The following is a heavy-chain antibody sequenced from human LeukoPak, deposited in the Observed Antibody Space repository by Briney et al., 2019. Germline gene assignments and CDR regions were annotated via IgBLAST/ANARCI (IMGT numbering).Heavy chain of an antibody. CDR3: ARDFGDGYNSYYFDY. CDR2: INPNSGGA. V-gene: IGHV1-2*06. CDR1: GYTFTVYY. J-gene: IGHJ4*01. D-gene: IGHD5-24*01. Sequence: ASVKVSCKASGYTFTVYYMHWVRQAPGQGLEWMGRINPNSGGANYAQKFQGRVTMTRDTSISIVYMELSRLRSDDTAVYYCARDFGDGYNSYYFDYWGQGTLVTVSS.